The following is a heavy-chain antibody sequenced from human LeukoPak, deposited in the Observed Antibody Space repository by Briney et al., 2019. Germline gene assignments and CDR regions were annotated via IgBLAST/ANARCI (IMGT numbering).Heavy chain of an antibody. CDR1: GFTFSSYS. Sequence: PGGSLRLSCAASGFTFSSYSMTWVRQAPGKGLEWVSVISGSGGSTYYADSVKGRFTISRDNSKNTLYLQMNSLRAEDTAVYYCAHISSSWPDYWGQGTLVTVSS. J-gene: IGHJ4*02. CDR2: ISGSGGST. V-gene: IGHV3-23*01. D-gene: IGHD6-13*01. CDR3: AHISSSWPDY.